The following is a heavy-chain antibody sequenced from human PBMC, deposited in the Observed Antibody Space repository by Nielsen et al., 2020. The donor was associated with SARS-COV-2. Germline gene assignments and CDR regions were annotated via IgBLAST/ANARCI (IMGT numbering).Heavy chain of an antibody. CDR3: ARGNSGSYYAAFDI. Sequence: GESLKISCAASGFTFSSYGMHWVRQAPGKGLEWVAVISYDGSNKYYADSVKGRFTISRDNSKNTLYLQMNSLRAEDTAVYYCARGNSGSYYAAFDIWGQGTMVTVSS. J-gene: IGHJ3*02. CDR1: GFTFSSYG. CDR2: ISYDGSNK. V-gene: IGHV3-30*03. D-gene: IGHD1-26*01.